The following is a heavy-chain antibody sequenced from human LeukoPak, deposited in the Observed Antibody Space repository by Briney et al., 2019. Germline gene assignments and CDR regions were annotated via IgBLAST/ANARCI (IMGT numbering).Heavy chain of an antibody. J-gene: IGHJ6*03. CDR2: INTNTGNP. Sequence: ASVKVSCKASGYSFTNYAMNWVRQAPGQGLELMGWINTNTGNPTYAQGFTGRFVFSLDTSVSTAYLQISSLKAEDTAVYYCARDSFDPYYYDSSGYLLYYYYMDVWGKGTTVTVSS. D-gene: IGHD3-22*01. CDR1: GYSFTNYA. CDR3: ARDSFDPYYYDSSGYLLYYYYMDV. V-gene: IGHV7-4-1*02.